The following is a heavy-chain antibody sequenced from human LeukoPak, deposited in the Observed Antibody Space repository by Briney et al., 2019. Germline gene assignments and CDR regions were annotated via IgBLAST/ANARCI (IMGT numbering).Heavy chain of an antibody. V-gene: IGHV4-34*01. Sequence: PSETLSLTCAVYGGSFSGYYWSWIRQPPGKGLEWIGEINHSGSTNYNPSLKSRVTISVDTSKNQFSLKLSSVTAADTAVYYCASRGTMARDDAFDIWGQGTMVTVSS. J-gene: IGHJ3*02. CDR1: GGSFSGYY. CDR3: ASRGTMARDDAFDI. D-gene: IGHD3-10*01. CDR2: INHSGST.